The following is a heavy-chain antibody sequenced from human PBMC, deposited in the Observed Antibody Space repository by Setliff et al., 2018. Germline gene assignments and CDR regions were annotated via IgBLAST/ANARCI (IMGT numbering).Heavy chain of an antibody. J-gene: IGHJ5*02. V-gene: IGHV5-51*01. CDR2: IFPGDSDT. CDR1: GFTFDTYW. Sequence: GESLKISCQTSGFTFDTYWIAWVRQMPGKGLEWVGVIFPGDSDTRYSPSFQGQVTISADKSSSTAFLQWNSLEASDTAIYYCARVDSYCSGGTCWTTYNWFDPWGQGTQVTVSS. CDR3: ARVDSYCSGGTCWTTYNWFDP. D-gene: IGHD2-15*01.